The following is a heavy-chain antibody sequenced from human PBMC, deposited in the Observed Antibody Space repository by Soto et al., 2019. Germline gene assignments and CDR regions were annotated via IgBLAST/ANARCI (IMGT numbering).Heavy chain of an antibody. D-gene: IGHD3-10*01. CDR1: GYTFTSYG. V-gene: IGHV1-18*01. CDR2: ISAYNGNT. Sequence: ASVKVSCKASGYTFTSYGISWVRQAPGQGLEWMGWISAYNGNTNYAQKLQGRVTMTTDTSTSTAYMELRSLRSDDTAVYYCARDFYDFWSGELLQDYWGQGTLVTVSS. CDR3: ARDFYDFWSGELLQDY. J-gene: IGHJ4*02.